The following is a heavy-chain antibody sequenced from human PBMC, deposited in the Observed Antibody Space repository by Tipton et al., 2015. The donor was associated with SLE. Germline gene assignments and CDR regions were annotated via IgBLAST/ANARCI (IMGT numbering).Heavy chain of an antibody. CDR1: GGSFNGYY. Sequence: TLSLTCAVYGGSFNGYYWSWIRQPPGKGLEWIGEINHSGSTNYNPSLKSRVTISVDTSKNQFSLKLSSVTAADTAVYYCARGGGWELWYFDYWGQGTLVTVSS. D-gene: IGHD1-26*01. V-gene: IGHV4-34*01. CDR2: INHSGST. CDR3: ARGGGWELWYFDY. J-gene: IGHJ4*02.